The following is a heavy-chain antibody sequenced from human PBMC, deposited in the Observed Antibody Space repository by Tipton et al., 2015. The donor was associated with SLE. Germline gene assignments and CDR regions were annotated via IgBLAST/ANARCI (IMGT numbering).Heavy chain of an antibody. J-gene: IGHJ4*02. Sequence: TLSLTCLVSGGSISRCSYYWGWIRQSPGKGLEGIGGGSYTGNTYNNPSLESRASLSIDTSKNQFSLKLNSMTAADTAIYYCARLNEGAADCFDYWGQGTLVTVSS. CDR1: GGSISRCSYY. CDR2: GSYTGNT. CDR3: ARLNEGAADCFDY. D-gene: IGHD2-15*01. V-gene: IGHV4-39*07.